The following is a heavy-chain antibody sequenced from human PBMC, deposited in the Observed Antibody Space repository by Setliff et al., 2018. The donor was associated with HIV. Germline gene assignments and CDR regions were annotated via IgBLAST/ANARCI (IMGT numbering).Heavy chain of an antibody. CDR2: CSGDST. CDR1: GFTFTKSA. D-gene: IGHD3-3*01. Sequence: GGSLRLSCTVSGFTFTKSAMNWVRQAPGKGLEWVSGCSGDSTYYADSVKGRFTISRDNSKNTLYLQMNSLRGEDTGVYYCAKNVEWILSYFDSWGQGTLVTVSS. J-gene: IGHJ4*02. CDR3: AKNVEWILSYFDS. V-gene: IGHV3-23*01.